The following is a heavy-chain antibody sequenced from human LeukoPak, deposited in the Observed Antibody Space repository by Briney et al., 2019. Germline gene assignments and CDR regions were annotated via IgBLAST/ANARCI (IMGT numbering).Heavy chain of an antibody. CDR1: GGSISSYY. D-gene: IGHD2-21*01. J-gene: IGHJ3*02. Sequence: SETLSLTCTVSGGSISSYYWSWIRQPPGKGLEWIGYIYYSGSTNYNPSLKSRVTISVDTSKNQFSLKLSSVTAADTAVYYCARSSILWWCHLDIWGQGTMVTVSS. CDR3: ARSSILWWCHLDI. V-gene: IGHV4-59*08. CDR2: IYYSGST.